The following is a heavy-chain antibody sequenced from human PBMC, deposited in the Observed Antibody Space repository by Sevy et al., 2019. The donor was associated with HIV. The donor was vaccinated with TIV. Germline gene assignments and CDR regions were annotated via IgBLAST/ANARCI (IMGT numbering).Heavy chain of an antibody. J-gene: IGHJ4*02. CDR1: GFPVSSNY. CDR3: ARGGYYYDNAAYYALDS. V-gene: IGHV3-66*01. CDR2: MYSDGST. Sequence: GGSLRLSCAASGFPVSSNYMSWVRQAPGKGLEWVSVMYSDGSTYHADSVKGRFTISRDNSKNTLYLQMNNVRVEDTAVYYCARGGYYYDNAAYYALDSWGQGTLVTVSS. D-gene: IGHD3-22*01.